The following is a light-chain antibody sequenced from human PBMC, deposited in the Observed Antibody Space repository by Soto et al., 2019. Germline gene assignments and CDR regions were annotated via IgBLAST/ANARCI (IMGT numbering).Light chain of an antibody. CDR1: SSDVGSNNL. J-gene: IGLJ1*01. V-gene: IGLV2-23*01. CDR2: EGG. CDR3: CSYTSTKTYV. Sequence: SDQSHLASVSRSPGPSITLTCNGTSSDVGSNNLVSWYQQHPGKAPKLMICEGGKRPSGVSNRFSGSKSGNKASLTISGLQAEDEANYHCCSYTSTKTYVVGIGTKVTVL.